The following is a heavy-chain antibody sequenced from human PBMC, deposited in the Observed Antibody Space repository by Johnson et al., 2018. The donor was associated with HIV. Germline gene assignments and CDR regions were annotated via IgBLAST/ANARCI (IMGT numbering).Heavy chain of an antibody. Sequence: VQLVESGGGVVQPGGSLRLSCAASGFTFSSYAMHWVRQAPGKGLEWVANIKLDGSEKYYVDSVKGRFTISRDNAKNSLYLQMNSLRAEDTAVYYCAREVYAHDAFDIWGQGTMVTVSS. CDR3: AREVYAHDAFDI. CDR1: GFTFSSYA. V-gene: IGHV3-7*01. D-gene: IGHD3-16*01. J-gene: IGHJ3*02. CDR2: IKLDGSEK.